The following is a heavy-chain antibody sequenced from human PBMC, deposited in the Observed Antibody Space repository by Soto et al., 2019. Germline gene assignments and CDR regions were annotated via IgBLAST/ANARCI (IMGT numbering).Heavy chain of an antibody. CDR3: TDMLGQWLPRD. Sequence: PSETLSLTCAVSGGSISSGGYSWSWIRQPPGKGLEWIGYIYHSGSTYYNPSLKSRVTISVDRSSNQFSMKLNSVTAADTAVYYCTDMLGQWLPRDWGQGTVVTVS. D-gene: IGHD6-19*01. V-gene: IGHV4-30-2*01. J-gene: IGHJ4*02. CDR1: GGSISSGGYS. CDR2: IYHSGST.